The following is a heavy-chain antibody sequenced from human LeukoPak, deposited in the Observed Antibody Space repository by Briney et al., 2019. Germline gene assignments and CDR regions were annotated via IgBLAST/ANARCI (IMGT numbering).Heavy chain of an antibody. Sequence: PGGSLRLSCAASGFTFSSYGMNWVRQAPGKGLEWVSSISSSSSYIYYADSVKGRFTISRDNAKNSLYLQMNSLRAEDTAVYYCARDAGYGDFKPGLRDYWGQGTLVTVSS. CDR3: ARDAGYGDFKPGLRDY. CDR1: GFTFSSYG. D-gene: IGHD4-17*01. CDR2: ISSSSSYI. V-gene: IGHV3-21*01. J-gene: IGHJ4*02.